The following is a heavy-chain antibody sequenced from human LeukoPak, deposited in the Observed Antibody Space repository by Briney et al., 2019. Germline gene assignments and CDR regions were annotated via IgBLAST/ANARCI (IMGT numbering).Heavy chain of an antibody. J-gene: IGHJ4*02. D-gene: IGHD2-2*01. V-gene: IGHV4-34*01. CDR3: ASRYCSSTSCPYYFDY. Sequence: SETLSLTCTVSGGSIGNYYWSWIRQPPGKGLEWIGEINHSGSTNYNPSLKSRVTISVDTSKNQFSLKLSSVTAADTAVYYCASRYCSSTSCPYYFDYWGQGTLVTVSS. CDR1: GGSIGNYY. CDR2: INHSGST.